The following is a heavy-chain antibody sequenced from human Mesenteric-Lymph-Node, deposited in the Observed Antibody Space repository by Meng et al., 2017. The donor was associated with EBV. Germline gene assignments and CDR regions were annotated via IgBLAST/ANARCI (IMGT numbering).Heavy chain of an antibody. D-gene: IGHD2-21*02. J-gene: IGHJ4*02. Sequence: QVQLVQSGAEVKTPGGSVKVSCKASGYTFTYFGISWVRQAPGQGLEWMGWSSTYNDNTKYAQKFQGRVTMTTDTSTSTAYMELRSLRSDDTAVFYCARDKGTVTAPLFDLWGQGTLVTVSS. V-gene: IGHV1-18*01. CDR2: SSTYNDNT. CDR3: ARDKGTVTAPLFDL. CDR1: GYTFTYFG.